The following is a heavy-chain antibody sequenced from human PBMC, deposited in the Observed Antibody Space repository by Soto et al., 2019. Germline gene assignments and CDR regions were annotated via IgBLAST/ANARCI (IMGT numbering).Heavy chain of an antibody. CDR2: IYYSGST. CDR3: ARGEVRGAWYSYYYMDV. CDR1: GCSISSGGYY. D-gene: IGHD2-21*01. Sequence: SETLSLTCTVSGCSISSGGYYWSWIRQHPGKGLEWIGYIYYSGSTYYNPSLKSRVTISVDTSKNQFSLKLSSVTAADTAVYYCARGEVRGAWYSYYYMDVWGKGTTVTVSS. J-gene: IGHJ6*03. V-gene: IGHV4-31*03.